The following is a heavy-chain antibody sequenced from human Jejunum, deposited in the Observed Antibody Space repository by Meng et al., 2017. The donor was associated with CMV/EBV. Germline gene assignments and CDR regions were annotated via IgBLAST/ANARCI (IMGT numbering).Heavy chain of an antibody. V-gene: IGHV3-7*01. J-gene: IGHJ4*02. CDR3: ARIGYTSSSEDF. CDR2: INQDGRVK. D-gene: IGHD6-6*01. Sequence: SGFRFGTYWMSWVRQAPGKGLEWVANINQDGRVKYYGDSVKGRFTASRDNAKNLLYLEMNSLRAEDTAVYYCARIGYTSSSEDFWGQGTLVTVSS. CDR1: GFRFGTYW.